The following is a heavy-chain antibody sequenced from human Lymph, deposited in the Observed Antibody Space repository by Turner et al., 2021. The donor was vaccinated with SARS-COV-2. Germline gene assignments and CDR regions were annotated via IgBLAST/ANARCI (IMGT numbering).Heavy chain of an antibody. Sequence: QVQLVESGGGVVQPGRSLRLSCGASGFIFSNYGINWVRQAPGKGLEWVAVIWYDGSNKYYADSVKGRFTISRDNSKNTLYLQMNSLRAEDTAVYYCAREGYFYDTSRAFDIWGQGTMVTVSS. V-gene: IGHV3-33*01. CDR2: IWYDGSNK. CDR3: AREGYFYDTSRAFDI. D-gene: IGHD3-22*01. J-gene: IGHJ3*02. CDR1: GFIFSNYG.